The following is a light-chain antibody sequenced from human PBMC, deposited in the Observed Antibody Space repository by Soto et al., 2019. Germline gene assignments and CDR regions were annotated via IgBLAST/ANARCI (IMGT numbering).Light chain of an antibody. CDR1: QSVSRN. Sequence: TQSPATLSVSPGERATLSCRASQSVSRNLAWYQQKPGQAPRLLIYGASTRATGGLHRFFSSGASTTDSPTTSRRLSDEDSANYCRKYYNSPRVTFGEGTKVDIK. V-gene: IGKV3-15*01. J-gene: IGKJ4*01. CDR3: RKYYNSPRVT. CDR2: GAS.